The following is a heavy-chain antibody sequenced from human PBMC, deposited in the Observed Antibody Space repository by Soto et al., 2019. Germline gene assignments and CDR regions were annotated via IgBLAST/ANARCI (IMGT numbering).Heavy chain of an antibody. CDR3: ARDRDSGYYDSSGYAFDI. CDR2: ISSSSSYI. V-gene: IGHV3-21*01. CDR1: GFTFSSYS. D-gene: IGHD3-22*01. J-gene: IGHJ3*02. Sequence: EVQLVESGGGLVKPGGSLRLSCAASGFTFSSYSMNWVRQAPGKGLEWVSSISSSSSYIYYADSVKGRFTISRDNAKNSLYLQMNSLRAEDTAVYYCARDRDSGYYDSSGYAFDIWGQGTMVTVSS.